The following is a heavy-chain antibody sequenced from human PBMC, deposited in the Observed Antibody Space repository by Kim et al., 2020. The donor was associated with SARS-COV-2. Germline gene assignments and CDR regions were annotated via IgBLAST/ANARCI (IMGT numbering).Heavy chain of an antibody. Sequence: VKGRFTIARDNAKNSLYLQMNSLRAEDTAVYYCAREATTRRVIHYYYMDVWGKGTTVTVSS. D-gene: IGHD4-4*01. CDR3: AREATTRRVIHYYYMDV. V-gene: IGHV3-11*01. J-gene: IGHJ6*03.